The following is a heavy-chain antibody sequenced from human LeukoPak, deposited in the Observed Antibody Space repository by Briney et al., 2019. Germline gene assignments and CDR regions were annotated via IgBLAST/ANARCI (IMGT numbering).Heavy chain of an antibody. Sequence: PSETLSLTCAVYGGSFSDYYWSWIRQPPGKGLEWIGEINHSGSTNYNPSLKSRVTISVDTSKNQFSLKLSSVTAADTAVYYCARAGFGLAPLRGTPFDXWGQGTLVTVSS. J-gene: IGHJ4*02. D-gene: IGHD3-10*01. CDR2: INHSGST. CDR1: GGSFSDYY. CDR3: ARAGFGLAPLRGTPFDX. V-gene: IGHV4-34*01.